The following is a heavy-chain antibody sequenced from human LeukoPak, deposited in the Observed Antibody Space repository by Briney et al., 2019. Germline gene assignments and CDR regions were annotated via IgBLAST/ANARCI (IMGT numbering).Heavy chain of an antibody. V-gene: IGHV4-34*01. CDR3: ARSDRPRYSSGWYRSWYFDL. J-gene: IGHJ2*01. CDR2: INHSGST. D-gene: IGHD6-19*01. Sequence: SETLSLTCAVYGGSFSGYYWSWIRQPPGKGLEWIGEINHSGSTNYNPSLKSRVTISVDTSKNQFSLKLSSVTAADTAVYYCARSDRPRYSSGWYRSWYFDLWGRGTLVTVSS. CDR1: GGSFSGYY.